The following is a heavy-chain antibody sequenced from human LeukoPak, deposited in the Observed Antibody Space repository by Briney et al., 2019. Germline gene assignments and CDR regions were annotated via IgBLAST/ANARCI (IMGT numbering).Heavy chain of an antibody. V-gene: IGHV3-21*01. CDR1: GFTFSSFA. Sequence: GGSLRLSCAASGFTFSSFAMIWVRQPPGKGLEWVSSISSSSSYIYYADSVKGRFIISRDNAKNSLYLQMNSLRAEDTAVYYCARERGDSSGYGYWGQGTLVTVSS. D-gene: IGHD3-22*01. CDR2: ISSSSSYI. CDR3: ARERGDSSGYGY. J-gene: IGHJ4*02.